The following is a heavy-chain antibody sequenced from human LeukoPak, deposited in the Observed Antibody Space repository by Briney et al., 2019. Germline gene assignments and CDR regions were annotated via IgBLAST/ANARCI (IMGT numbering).Heavy chain of an antibody. Sequence: PGGSLRLSCAASGFTLSDYWMHWVRQGPGKRLVWVSRINPDGSSTNDADFVKGRFTISRDNAKNTLNLQMNSLRAEDTAVYYCVRSTAVLPFDYWGQGIPVTVSS. J-gene: IGHJ4*02. V-gene: IGHV3-74*01. CDR3: VRSTAVLPFDY. CDR2: INPDGSST. D-gene: IGHD6-6*01. CDR1: GFTLSDYW.